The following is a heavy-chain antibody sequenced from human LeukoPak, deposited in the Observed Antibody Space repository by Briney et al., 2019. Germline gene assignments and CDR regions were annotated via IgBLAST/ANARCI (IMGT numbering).Heavy chain of an antibody. CDR1: GGSFSGYY. J-gene: IGHJ6*03. D-gene: IGHD2-15*01. CDR2: IDHSGST. V-gene: IGHV4-34*01. Sequence: PSETLSLTCAVYGGSFSGYYWNWIRQPPGKGLEWIGEIDHSGSTNYNPSLKSRVTISVDTSKNQFSLKLTSVTAADTAVYYCARGYCSGGSCYPLKSIYYYYMDIWGKGTTVTFFS. CDR3: ARGYCSGGSCYPLKSIYYYYMDI.